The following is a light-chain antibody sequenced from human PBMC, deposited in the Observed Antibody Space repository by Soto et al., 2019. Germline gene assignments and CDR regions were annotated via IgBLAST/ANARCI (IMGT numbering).Light chain of an antibody. J-gene: IGKJ4*01. Sequence: EIVMTESPATLSVSPGERATLSCRAGQSVTSNLAWYQQKPGQAPRLLIYGASTRATGIPARFSGSGSGTEFTLTISSLQSEDFAVYYCQQYSNWPLTFGGGTMVDIK. V-gene: IGKV3-15*01. CDR1: QSVTSN. CDR2: GAS. CDR3: QQYSNWPLT.